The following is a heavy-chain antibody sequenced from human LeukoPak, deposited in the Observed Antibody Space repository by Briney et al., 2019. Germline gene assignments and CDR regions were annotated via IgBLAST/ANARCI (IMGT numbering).Heavy chain of an antibody. J-gene: IGHJ4*02. Sequence: SETLSLTCTVSGGSISSYYWRWIRQPAGKGLEWIGRIYTSGSTNYNPSLKSRVTMSVDTSKNQFSLKLSSVTAADTAVYYCARDYCSSTSCYIFRWGQGTLVTVSS. CDR1: GGSISSYY. CDR3: ARDYCSSTSCYIFR. V-gene: IGHV4-4*07. CDR2: IYTSGST. D-gene: IGHD2-2*02.